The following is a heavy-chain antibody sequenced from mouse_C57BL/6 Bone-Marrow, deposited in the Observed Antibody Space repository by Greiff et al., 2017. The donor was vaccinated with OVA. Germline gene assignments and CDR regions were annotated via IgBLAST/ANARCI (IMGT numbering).Heavy chain of an antibody. CDR3: AREGKLGRWFAY. J-gene: IGHJ3*01. CDR1: GFTFSSYA. D-gene: IGHD4-1*01. CDR2: ISDGGSYT. Sequence: EVQLVESGGGLVKPGGSLKLSCAASGFTFSSYAMSWVRQTPEKRLEWVATISDGGSYTYYPDNVKGRFTISRDNAKNNLYLQMSHLKSEDTAMYYCAREGKLGRWFAYWGQGTLVTVSA. V-gene: IGHV5-4*01.